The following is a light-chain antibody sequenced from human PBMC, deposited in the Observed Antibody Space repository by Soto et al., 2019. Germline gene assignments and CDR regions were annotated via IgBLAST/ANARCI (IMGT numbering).Light chain of an antibody. V-gene: IGKV1-9*01. Sequence: DIQMTQSPSSLSASVGDRVTITCRASLTIGDSLSWFQQKAGKPPTLLIYGASALQSGVPARFSGSGSGTDFTLTISSLQPEDSATYFCQQLNSYPQTFGQGTRLEIK. CDR3: QQLNSYPQT. CDR1: LTIGDS. CDR2: GAS. J-gene: IGKJ5*01.